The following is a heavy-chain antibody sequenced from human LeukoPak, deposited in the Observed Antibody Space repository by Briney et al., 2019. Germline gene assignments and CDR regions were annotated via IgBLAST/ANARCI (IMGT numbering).Heavy chain of an antibody. V-gene: IGHV4-39*07. Sequence: SETVSLTCTVSGGSISSSTYYWGWVRQPPGKGLEWIGSMYYSGSTYYNPSLKSRVTISVDTSKNQFSLKLSSVTAADTAVYYCARLERDWFDPWGQGTLVTVSS. J-gene: IGHJ5*02. CDR2: MYYSGST. D-gene: IGHD5-24*01. CDR3: ARLERDWFDP. CDR1: GGSISSSTYY.